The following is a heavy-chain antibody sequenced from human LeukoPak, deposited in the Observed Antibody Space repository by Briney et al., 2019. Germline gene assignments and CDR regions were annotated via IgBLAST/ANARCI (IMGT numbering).Heavy chain of an antibody. D-gene: IGHD6-19*01. CDR3: AKSGWLDN. CDR2: IRYDGSNK. CDR1: GFTFSSYG. V-gene: IGHV3-30*02. Sequence: GGSLRLSCAASGFTFSSYGMHWVRQAPGQGLEWVVFIRYDGSNKYYADSVKGRFTISRDNSRNTLYLQMNSLRVEDTALYYCAKSGWLDNLGQGTLVTVSS. J-gene: IGHJ4*02.